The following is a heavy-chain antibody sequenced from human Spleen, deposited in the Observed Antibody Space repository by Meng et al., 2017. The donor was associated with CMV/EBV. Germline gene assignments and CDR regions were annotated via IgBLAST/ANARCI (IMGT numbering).Heavy chain of an antibody. Sequence: FSTASGGTFSSNSINWVRQAPGQGLEWMGGIIASLDTTNYAQKFQGRVTITTDESTSTAYMELSSLRSEDTAVYYCVGWSSKSSKYYFDYWGRGTLVTVSS. CDR2: IIASLDTT. CDR3: VGWSSKSSKYYFDY. V-gene: IGHV1-69*16. J-gene: IGHJ4*01. CDR1: GGTFSSNS. D-gene: IGHD2/OR15-2a*01.